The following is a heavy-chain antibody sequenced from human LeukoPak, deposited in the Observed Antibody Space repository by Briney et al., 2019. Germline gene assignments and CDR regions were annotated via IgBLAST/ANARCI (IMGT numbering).Heavy chain of an antibody. CDR3: ARQGSVAVAPAWFDP. J-gene: IGHJ5*02. V-gene: IGHV4-39*01. D-gene: IGHD6-19*01. CDR1: SGSISSYY. Sequence: SETLSLTCTVSSGSISSYYWSWIRQPPGKGLEWIGSIYYSGSTYYNPSLKSRVTISVDTSKNQFSLKLSSVTAADTAVYYCARQGSVAVAPAWFDPWGQGTLVTVSS. CDR2: IYYSGST.